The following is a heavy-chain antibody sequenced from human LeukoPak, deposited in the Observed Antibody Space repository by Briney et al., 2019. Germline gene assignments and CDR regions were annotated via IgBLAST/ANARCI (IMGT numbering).Heavy chain of an antibody. CDR1: GFIFSNYW. D-gene: IGHD5-12*01. V-gene: IGHV3-7*01. CDR2: IKQDGSEK. CDR3: ARDGGWLPFDY. Sequence: GGSLRLSCAASGFIFSNYWMSWVRQAPGKGLEWVANIKQDGSEKYYVDSVKGRFTIPRDNAKNSLYLQMNSLRVEDTAVYYCARDGGWLPFDYWGQGTPVTVSS. J-gene: IGHJ4*02.